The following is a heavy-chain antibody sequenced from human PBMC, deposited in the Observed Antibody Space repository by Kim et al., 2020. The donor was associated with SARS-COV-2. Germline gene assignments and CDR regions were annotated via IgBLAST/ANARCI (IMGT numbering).Heavy chain of an antibody. V-gene: IGHV4-30-2*01. CDR3: ARGRVWHGLDV. CDR1: GGSIRSADYS. J-gene: IGHJ6*02. Sequence: LSLTCAVSGGSIRSADYSWGWIRQPPGKGLEWIGHISYNGRTDYNPSLKSRLTISLDKSKNRFSLNLRFVTAADTAIYYCARGRVWHGLDVWGQGTTVTVSS. CDR2: ISYNGRT.